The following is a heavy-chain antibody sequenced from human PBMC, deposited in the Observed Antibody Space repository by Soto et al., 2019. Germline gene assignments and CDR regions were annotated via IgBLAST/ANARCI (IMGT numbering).Heavy chain of an antibody. CDR2: IDPSDSYT. CDR3: ARPPSCSSTSCYTEYYYYGMDV. J-gene: IGHJ6*02. D-gene: IGHD2-2*02. V-gene: IGHV5-10-1*01. CDR1: GYSFTSYW. Sequence: GESLKISCKGSGYSFTSYWISWVRQMPGKGLEWMGRIDPSDSYTNYSPSFQGHVTISADKSISTAYLQWSSLKASDTAMYYCARPPSCSSTSCYTEYYYYGMDVWGQGTTVTVSS.